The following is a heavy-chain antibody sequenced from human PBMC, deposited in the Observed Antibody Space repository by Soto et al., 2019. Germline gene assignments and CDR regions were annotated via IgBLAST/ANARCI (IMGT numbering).Heavy chain of an antibody. Sequence: GASVKVSCKASGYTFTSYGISWVRQAPGQGLEWMGWISANNGNTNYAQKLQGRVTMTTDTSTSTAYMELGSLRSDVTDVYYCARLVMNYYYCMDVWGKGTTVTVSS. CDR1: GYTFTSYG. CDR3: ARLVMNYYYCMDV. CDR2: ISANNGNT. J-gene: IGHJ6*03. V-gene: IGHV1-18*01. D-gene: IGHD3-16*01.